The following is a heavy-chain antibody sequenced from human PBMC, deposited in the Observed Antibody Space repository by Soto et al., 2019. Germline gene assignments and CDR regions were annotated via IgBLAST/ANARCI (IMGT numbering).Heavy chain of an antibody. J-gene: IGHJ5*02. V-gene: IGHV4-30-4*01. CDR1: GGTISSGDCH. Sequence: SETLCLTCTVSGGTISSGDCHWSWIRQPPGKGLEWIGSIHNSGNIYYNPSLKSRLSISVDTSKNQFSLKLSSVTAADTAVYFCARVTNIISRFSSRLDPWGQGTLVTVSS. CDR2: IHNSGNI. CDR3: ARVTNIISRFSSRLDP. D-gene: IGHD3-3*01.